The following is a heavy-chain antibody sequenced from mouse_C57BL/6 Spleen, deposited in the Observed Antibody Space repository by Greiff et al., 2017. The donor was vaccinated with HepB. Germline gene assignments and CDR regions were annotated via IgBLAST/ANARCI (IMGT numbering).Heavy chain of an antibody. J-gene: IGHJ1*03. V-gene: IGHV1-69*01. D-gene: IGHD1-1*01. Sequence: VQLQQPGAELVMPGASVKLSCKASGYTFTSYWMHWVKQRPGQGLEWIGEIDPSDSYTNYNQKFTGNSTLTVDKSSSTAYMQLSSLTSEDSAVYYSARYTTVVRYFDVWGTGTTVTVSS. CDR2: IDPSDSYT. CDR3: ARYTTVVRYFDV. CDR1: GYTFTSYW.